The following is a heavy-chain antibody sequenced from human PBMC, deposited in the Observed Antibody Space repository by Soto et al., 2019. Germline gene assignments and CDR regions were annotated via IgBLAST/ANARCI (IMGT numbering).Heavy chain of an antibody. CDR3: ARGVTTVTYMDV. CDR2: MNPNSGNT. Sequence: ASVKVSCKASGYTFTSYDINWVRQATGQGLEWMGWMNPNSGNTGYAQKFQGRVTMTRNTSISTAYMELSSLRSEDTAVYYCARGVTTVTYMDVWGKGTTVTVSS. J-gene: IGHJ6*03. V-gene: IGHV1-8*01. D-gene: IGHD4-17*01. CDR1: GYTFTSYD.